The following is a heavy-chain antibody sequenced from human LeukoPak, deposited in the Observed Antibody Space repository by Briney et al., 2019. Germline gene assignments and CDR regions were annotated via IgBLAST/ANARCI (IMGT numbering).Heavy chain of an antibody. Sequence: GSSVKVSCKASGGTFSSYAISWVRQAPGQGLEWMGGIIPIFGTANYAQKFQGRVTITTDESTSTAYMELSSLRSEDTAVYYCARGAPLIPRLNWFDPWGQGTLVTVSS. D-gene: IGHD3-16*01. J-gene: IGHJ5*02. CDR2: IIPIFGTA. CDR1: GGTFSSYA. CDR3: ARGAPLIPRLNWFDP. V-gene: IGHV1-69*05.